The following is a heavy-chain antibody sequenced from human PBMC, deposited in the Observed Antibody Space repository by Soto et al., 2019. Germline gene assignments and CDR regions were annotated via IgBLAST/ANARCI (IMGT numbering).Heavy chain of an antibody. J-gene: IGHJ4*02. Sequence: QVQLQESGPGLVKPSETLSLTCTVSGDSISGYYWSWIRQSPGKGLEWIGYIYHSGTINYNPSLKNGVTNSVDASNNHSSLTLTSVTAAGTALYYCARVIAARLLRAASYFDYWGLGTLVSVPS. CDR3: ARVIAARLLRAASYFDY. V-gene: IGHV4-59*01. CDR2: IYHSGTI. D-gene: IGHD6-6*01. CDR1: GDSISGYY.